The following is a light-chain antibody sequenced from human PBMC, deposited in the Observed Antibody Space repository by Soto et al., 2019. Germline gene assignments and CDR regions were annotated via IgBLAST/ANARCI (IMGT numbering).Light chain of an antibody. Sequence: QSVLTQPASVSGSPGQSITISCTGTSSDVGAYNYVSWYQQYPGKAPRLIFYEVRHRPSGIPLRFSASKSGNTASLTISGLQAEDEAHYYCSSFTSKSTLIFGGGTKVTVL. V-gene: IGLV2-14*03. CDR3: SSFTSKSTLI. J-gene: IGLJ2*01. CDR2: EVR. CDR1: SSDVGAYNY.